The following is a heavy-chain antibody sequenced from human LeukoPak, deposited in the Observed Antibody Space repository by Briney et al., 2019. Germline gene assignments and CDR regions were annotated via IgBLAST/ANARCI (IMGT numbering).Heavy chain of an antibody. CDR2: ISGSGGTT. J-gene: IGHJ4*02. V-gene: IGHV3-23*01. CDR1: GFTFTSYA. D-gene: IGHD3-9*01. CDR3: AKEIRDYEILTGTGGVDQ. Sequence: GGSLRLSCAASGFTFTSYAMTWVRQAPGKGLEWVSGISGSGGTTYYADSVKGRFTISRDNSKNTLYLQMNSLRVEDTAVYHFAKEIRDYEILTGTGGVDQWGQGNLVNGSS.